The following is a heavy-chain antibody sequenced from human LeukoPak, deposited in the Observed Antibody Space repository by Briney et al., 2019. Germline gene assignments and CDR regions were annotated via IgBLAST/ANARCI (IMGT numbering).Heavy chain of an antibody. CDR1: GFTFSSYA. V-gene: IGHV3-23*01. CDR3: AKALLGIAATATFDY. CDR2: ISGSGGST. D-gene: IGHD6-25*01. Sequence: GGSLRLSCAASGFTFSSYAMSWVRQAPGKGLEWVSAISGSGGSTYYADSVKGRFTISRDNSKNTLYLQMNSLRAEDTAVYYCAKALLGIAATATFDYWAREPWSPSPQ. J-gene: IGHJ4*02.